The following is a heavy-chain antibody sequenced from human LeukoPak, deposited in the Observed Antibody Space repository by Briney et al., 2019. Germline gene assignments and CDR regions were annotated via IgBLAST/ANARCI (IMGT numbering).Heavy chain of an antibody. CDR3: VRDVPHNWFDS. J-gene: IGHJ5*01. CDR1: GFTSNSYW. Sequence: GGSLRLSCAASGFTSNSYWMHWVRQAPGKGLVWVSLVQNDGSSATYADSVRGRFTISRDNAKNTVYLQMNSLRVEDTAVYYCVRDVPHNWFDSWGQETLVTVSS. V-gene: IGHV3-74*01. CDR2: VQNDGSSA.